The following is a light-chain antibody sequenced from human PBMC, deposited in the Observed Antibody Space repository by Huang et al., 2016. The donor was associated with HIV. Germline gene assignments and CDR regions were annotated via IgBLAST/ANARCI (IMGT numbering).Light chain of an antibody. CDR1: KTVYSN. CDR2: GAS. CDR3: QQYYDWPPIT. J-gene: IGKJ5*01. Sequence: EIVMTQSPATLSVSPGETATLSCRASKTVYSNFAWYQQKPGQAPRLLIYGASTRTSGVPGRFSGVGFGTEFTLTIRTLQSEDFAIYYCQQYYDWPPITFGQGTRLDIK. V-gene: IGKV3-15*01.